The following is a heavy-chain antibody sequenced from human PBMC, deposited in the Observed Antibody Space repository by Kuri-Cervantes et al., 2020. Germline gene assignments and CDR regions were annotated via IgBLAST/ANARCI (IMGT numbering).Heavy chain of an antibody. J-gene: IGHJ6*02. CDR2: ISYDGSNK. CDR3: ARVIEVTGTTGYGMDV. CDR1: GFTFSSYA. V-gene: IGHV3-30-3*01. D-gene: IGHD1-7*01. Sequence: GESLKISCAASGFTFSSYAMHWVRQAPGKGLEWVAVISYDGSNKYYADSVKGRFTISRDNSKNTLYLQMNSLRAEDTAVYYCARVIEVTGTTGYGMDVWGQGTTVTV.